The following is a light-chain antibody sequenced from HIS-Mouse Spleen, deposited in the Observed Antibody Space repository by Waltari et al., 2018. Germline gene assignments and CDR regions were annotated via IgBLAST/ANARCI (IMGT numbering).Light chain of an antibody. CDR3: QAWDSSTAV. Sequence: SYELTQPPSVSVSPGQTASITCSGDNLGDKYACWYQQNPGQSPVLVIYQDSKRPSGIPERFSGSNSGNTATLTISGTQAMDEADYYCQAWDSSTAVFGTGTKVTVL. V-gene: IGLV3-1*01. J-gene: IGLJ1*01. CDR1: NLGDKY. CDR2: QDS.